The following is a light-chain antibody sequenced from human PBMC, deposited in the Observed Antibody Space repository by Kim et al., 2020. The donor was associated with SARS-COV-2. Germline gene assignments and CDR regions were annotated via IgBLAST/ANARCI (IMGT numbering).Light chain of an antibody. CDR3: QAWDSSTWV. V-gene: IGLV3-1*01. Sequence: SYELTQPHSVSVSPGQTASITCSGDKLGDKYACWYQQKPGQSPVLVIYQDSKRTSGIPERFSGSNSGNTATLTISGTQAMDEADYYCQAWDSSTWVFGGG. CDR2: QDS. CDR1: KLGDKY. J-gene: IGLJ3*02.